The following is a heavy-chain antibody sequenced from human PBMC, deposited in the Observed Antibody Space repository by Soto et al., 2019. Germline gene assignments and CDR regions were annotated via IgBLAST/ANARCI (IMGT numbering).Heavy chain of an antibody. Sequence: SETLSLTCAVYGGSFSGYYWTWIRQPPGTGLEWIGEINHSGSTNYNPSLKSRVTISVDTSKNQFSLKLTSVTAADTAVYYCAGDRITGRFDYWGQGTPVTVSS. J-gene: IGHJ4*02. CDR1: GGSFSGYY. CDR3: AGDRITGRFDY. CDR2: INHSGST. D-gene: IGHD2-8*02. V-gene: IGHV4-34*01.